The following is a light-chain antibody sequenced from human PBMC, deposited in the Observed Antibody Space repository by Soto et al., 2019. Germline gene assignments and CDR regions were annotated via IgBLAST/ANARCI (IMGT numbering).Light chain of an antibody. CDR3: QHYNNWPPMYT. CDR1: QGVNSN. V-gene: IGKV3-15*01. J-gene: IGKJ2*01. CDR2: GAS. Sequence: EIVMTQSPATLSVSPGERATLSCRASQGVNSNLAWYQQKPGQGPRLLIYGASTRATGIPARFSGGGSGTEFTLTISSLQSEDFAVYYCQHYNNWPPMYTFGQGTKLEIK.